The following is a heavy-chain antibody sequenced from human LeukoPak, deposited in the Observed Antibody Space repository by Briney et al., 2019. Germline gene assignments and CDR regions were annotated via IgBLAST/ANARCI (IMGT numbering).Heavy chain of an antibody. CDR1: GYSISSDYY. V-gene: IGHV4-38-2*01. CDR3: ARVRNYAAGYPDC. CDR2: IYQSGST. Sequence: SETLSLTCAVSGYSISSDYYWVWIRQPPGKGLEWLGTIYQSGSTNYNPSLRSRISISVDTSRNQFSLTLRSVTAADTALYYCARVRNYAAGYPDCWGQGTLVTVSS. J-gene: IGHJ4*01. D-gene: IGHD1-7*01.